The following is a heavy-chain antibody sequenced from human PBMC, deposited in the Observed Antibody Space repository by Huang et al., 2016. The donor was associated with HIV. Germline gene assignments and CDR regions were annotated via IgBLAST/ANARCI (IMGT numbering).Heavy chain of an antibody. J-gene: IGHJ4*01. V-gene: IGHV3-53*01. CDR1: GFTVSSNY. CDR2: IYSDDST. Sequence: EVQLVESGGGLIQPGGSLRLSCAASGFTVSSNYMSWVRQAPGKGLEWVSIIYSDDSTYFADYVKGRFTISRDNSKNTLDLQMNSLRAEDTAVYYCAAQWELRGGVDFWGHGTLVTVSS. CDR3: AAQWELRGGVDF. D-gene: IGHD1-26*01.